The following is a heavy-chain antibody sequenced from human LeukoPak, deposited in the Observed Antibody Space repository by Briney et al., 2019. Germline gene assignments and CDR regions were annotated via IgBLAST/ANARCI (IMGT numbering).Heavy chain of an antibody. V-gene: IGHV1-69*05. J-gene: IGHJ6*03. CDR3: ARGLSPVYYYYYYMDV. CDR2: IIPIFGTA. CDR1: GGTFSSYA. D-gene: IGHD3-16*02. Sequence: GASVEVSCKASGGTFSSYAISWVRQAPGQGLEWMGGIIPIFGTANYAQKFQGRVTITTDESTSTAYMELSSLRSEDTAVYYCARGLSPVYYYYYYMDVWGKGTTVTVSS.